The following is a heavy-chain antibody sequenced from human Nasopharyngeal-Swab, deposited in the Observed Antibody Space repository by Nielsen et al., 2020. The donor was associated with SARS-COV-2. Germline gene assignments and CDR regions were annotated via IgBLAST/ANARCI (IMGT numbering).Heavy chain of an antibody. J-gene: IGHJ4*02. Sequence: GESPKISCAASGFSTTTYGVSWVRQAPGKGLEWVSSISAGGSTYYADSAKGRFTISRDNSKNSLYLQLNSLRDEDTAVYYCAKGSPGQCSSVTCTGAMYFDHWGQGTLVTVSS. D-gene: IGHD2-2*01. V-gene: IGHV3-23*01. CDR2: ISAGGST. CDR1: GFSTTTYG. CDR3: AKGSPGQCSSVTCTGAMYFDH.